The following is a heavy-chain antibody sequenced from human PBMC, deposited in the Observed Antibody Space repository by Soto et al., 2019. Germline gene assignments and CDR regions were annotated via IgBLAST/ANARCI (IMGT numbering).Heavy chain of an antibody. CDR2: ISYDGSNK. D-gene: IGHD6-6*01. J-gene: IGHJ6*02. Sequence: QVQLVESGGGVVQPGRSLRISCAASGFTFSSYGMHWVRQAPGKGLEWVAVISYDGSNKYYADSVKGRFTISRDNSKNTLYLQMNSLRAEDTAVYYCAKVVAARMYYYYGMDVWGQGTTVTVSS. V-gene: IGHV3-30*18. CDR3: AKVVAARMYYYYGMDV. CDR1: GFTFSSYG.